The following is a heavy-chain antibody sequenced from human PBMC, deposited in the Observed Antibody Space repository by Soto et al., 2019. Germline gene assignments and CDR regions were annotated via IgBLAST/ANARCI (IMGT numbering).Heavy chain of an antibody. V-gene: IGHV4-61*01. D-gene: IGHD2-15*01. CDR2: IYYTGST. J-gene: IGHJ4*02. CDR1: GGSVSDANYY. CDR3: ARTMYCSGGSCYFGGFDY. Sequence: TSETLSLTCTVSGGSVSDANYYWSWIRQPPGKGLEWIAYIYYTGSTNYNPSLKSRVTISVDTFKNQFSLRLSSVTAADTAVYYCARTMYCSGGSCYFGGFDYWGQGTLVTVS.